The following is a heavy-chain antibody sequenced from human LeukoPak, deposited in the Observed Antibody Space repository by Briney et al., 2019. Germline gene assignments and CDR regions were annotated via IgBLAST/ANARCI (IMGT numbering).Heavy chain of an antibody. Sequence: GESLKISCKGSGYSFTSYWIGWVRQMPGKGLEWMGIIYPGDSDTRYSPSFQGQVTISADKSISTAYLQWSSLKASDTAMYYCARLTRYYGSGSYCNGLDYWGQGTLVTVSS. J-gene: IGHJ4*02. V-gene: IGHV5-51*01. CDR3: ARLTRYYGSGSYCNGLDY. CDR1: GYSFTSYW. D-gene: IGHD3-10*01. CDR2: IYPGDSDT.